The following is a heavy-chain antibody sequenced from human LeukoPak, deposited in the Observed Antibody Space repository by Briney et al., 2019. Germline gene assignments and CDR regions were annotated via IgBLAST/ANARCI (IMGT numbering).Heavy chain of an antibody. CDR2: ISYDGSNK. V-gene: IGHV3-30*04. Sequence: GRSLRLSCAASGFTFSSYATHWVRQAPGKGLEWVAVISYDGSNKYYADSVKGRFTISRDNSKNTLYLQMNSLRAEDTAVYYCARTTTGSSKQTRAPYYFDYWGQGTLVTVSS. CDR1: GFTFSSYA. CDR3: ARTTTGSSKQTRAPYYFDY. J-gene: IGHJ4*02. D-gene: IGHD6-13*01.